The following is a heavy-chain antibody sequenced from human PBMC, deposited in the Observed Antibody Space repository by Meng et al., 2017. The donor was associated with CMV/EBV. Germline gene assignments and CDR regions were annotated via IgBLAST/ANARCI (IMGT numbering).Heavy chain of an antibody. CDR3: ARGIYFDY. Sequence: SETLSLTCTVSGGSISSYYWSWIRQPPGKGLEWFGYIYYSGSTNYTPSLKSRVTISVDTSKNQLSLKLSSVTAADTAVYYCARGIYFDYWGQGTLVTVSS. CDR1: GGSISSYY. V-gene: IGHV4-59*01. J-gene: IGHJ4*02. CDR2: IYYSGST.